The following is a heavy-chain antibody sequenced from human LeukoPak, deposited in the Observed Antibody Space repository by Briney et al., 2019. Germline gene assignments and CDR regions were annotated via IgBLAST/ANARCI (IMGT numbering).Heavy chain of an antibody. CDR2: IYYSGST. Sequence: SETLSLTCTVSGGSISSGDYYWSWIRQPPGMGLEWIGYIYYSGSTYYNPSLKSRVTISVDTSKNQFSLKLRSARAANTAVYYCARASGQPDAFDICAQATMVTVSS. V-gene: IGHV4-30-4*08. CDR3: ARASGQPDAFDI. D-gene: IGHD2-2*01. CDR1: GGSISSGDYY. J-gene: IGHJ3*02.